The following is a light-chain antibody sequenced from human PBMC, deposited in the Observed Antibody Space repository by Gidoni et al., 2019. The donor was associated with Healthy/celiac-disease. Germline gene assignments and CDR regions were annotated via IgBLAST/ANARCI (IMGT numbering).Light chain of an antibody. CDR3: AAWDDSLNGSYV. J-gene: IGLJ1*01. CDR1: SSNIGSNT. Sequence: QSVLTQPPSASVTPGQRVTIPCSGSSSNIGSNTVNWYQQLPGTAPKLLIYSNNQRPSGVPDRFSGSKSGTSASLAISGLQSEDEADYYCAAWDDSLNGSYVFGTGTKVTV. CDR2: SNN. V-gene: IGLV1-44*01.